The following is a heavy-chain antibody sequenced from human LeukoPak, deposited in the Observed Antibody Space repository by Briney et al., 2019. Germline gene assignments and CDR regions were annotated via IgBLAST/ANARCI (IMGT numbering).Heavy chain of an antibody. J-gene: IGHJ4*02. CDR1: GFTFDDYA. CDR2: TRWNSGTI. Sequence: GGSLRLSCAASGFTFDDYAMHWRRQAPGKGLGWGAGTRWNSGTIAYGDHVKGPFTISKDNAQDSLWLQLNSLRAEDIALYYCAKHSRPRFDPSRWYSFDYWGQGPLVTVSS. D-gene: IGHD6-13*01. V-gene: IGHV3-9*03. CDR3: AKHSRPRFDPSRWYSFDY.